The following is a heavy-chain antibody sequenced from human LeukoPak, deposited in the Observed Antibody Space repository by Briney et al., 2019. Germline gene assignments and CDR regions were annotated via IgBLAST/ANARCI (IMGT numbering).Heavy chain of an antibody. CDR3: ARGGGFSYGDYPSHFDY. CDR1: GFTVSSNY. CDR2: IYSGGST. D-gene: IGHD4-17*01. Sequence: QTGRSLRLSCAASGFTVSSNYMSWVRQAPGKGLEWVSVIYSGGSTYYADSVKGRFTISRHNSKNTLYLQMNSLRAEDTAVYYCARGGGFSYGDYPSHFDYWGQGTLVTVSS. V-gene: IGHV3-53*04. J-gene: IGHJ4*02.